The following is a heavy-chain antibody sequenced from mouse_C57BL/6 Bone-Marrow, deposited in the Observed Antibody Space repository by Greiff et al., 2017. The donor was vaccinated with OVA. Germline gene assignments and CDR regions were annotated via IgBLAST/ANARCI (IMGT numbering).Heavy chain of an antibody. V-gene: IGHV1-15*01. J-gene: IGHJ4*01. CDR1: GYTFTDYE. CDR3: TRTYNYGSRGAMDY. D-gene: IGHD1-1*01. Sequence: QVQLQQSGAELVRPGASVTLSCKASGYTFTDYEMHWVKQTPVHGLEWIGAIDPETGGTAYNQKFKGKAILTADKSSSTAYMELRSLTSEDSAVYYCTRTYNYGSRGAMDYWGQGTSATVSS. CDR2: IDPETGGT.